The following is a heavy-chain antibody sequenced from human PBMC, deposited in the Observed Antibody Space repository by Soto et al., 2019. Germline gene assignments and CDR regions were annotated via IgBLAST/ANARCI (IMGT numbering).Heavy chain of an antibody. D-gene: IGHD2-8*01. Sequence: SETLSLTCAVSGVSISSGNWWTWVRQTPQRGLEYIGEIFHDGTANYYPSFERRVAISVDTSKNQFSLKLTSVTAADTAIYFCARLVYDTRLNYIYFDFWGQGALVTVSS. CDR1: GVSISSGNW. CDR3: ARLVYDTRLNYIYFDF. V-gene: IGHV4-4*02. CDR2: IFHDGTA. J-gene: IGHJ4*02.